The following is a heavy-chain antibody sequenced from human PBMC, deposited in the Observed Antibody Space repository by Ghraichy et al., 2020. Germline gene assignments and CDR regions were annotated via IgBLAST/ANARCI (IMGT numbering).Heavy chain of an antibody. D-gene: IGHD2-15*01. CDR3: AKGRSIVVVVAAYPY. V-gene: IGHV3-23*01. J-gene: IGHJ4*02. CDR2: ISGSGGST. Sequence: GGSLSLSCAASGFTFSSYAMSWVRQAPGKGLEWVSAISGSGGSTYYADSVKGRFTISRDNSKNTLYLQMNSLRAEDTAVYYCAKGRSIVVVVAAYPYWGQGTLVTVSS. CDR1: GFTFSSYA.